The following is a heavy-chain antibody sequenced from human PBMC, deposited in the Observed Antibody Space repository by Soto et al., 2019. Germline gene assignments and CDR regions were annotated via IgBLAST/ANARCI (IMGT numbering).Heavy chain of an antibody. CDR1: GYTFTSYV. CDR3: AREPNRLRGSINRSGYYAFDY. D-gene: IGHD3-3*01. CDR2: ISAYNGNT. Sequence: ASVKVSCKASGYTFTSYVISWVLQAPGQGLEWMGWISAYNGNTNYAQKLQGRVTMTTDTSTSTAYMELRSLRSDDTAVYYCAREPNRLRGSINRSGYYAFDYCGKGSMVTVAS. V-gene: IGHV1-18*01. J-gene: IGHJ4*02.